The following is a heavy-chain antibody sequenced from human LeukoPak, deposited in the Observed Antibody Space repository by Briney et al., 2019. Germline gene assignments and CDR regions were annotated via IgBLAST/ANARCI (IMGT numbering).Heavy chain of an antibody. CDR1: GYTFTGYY. D-gene: IGHD3-3*01. CDR3: ARVTIFGVVIMGAAAFDI. J-gene: IGHJ3*02. V-gene: IGHV1-2*02. Sequence: ASVKVSCKASGYTFTGYYMHWVRPAPGQGLEWMGWINPNSGGTNYAQKFQGRVTMTRDTSISTAYMELSRLRSDDTAVYYCARVTIFGVVIMGAAAFDIWGQGTMVTVSS. CDR2: INPNSGGT.